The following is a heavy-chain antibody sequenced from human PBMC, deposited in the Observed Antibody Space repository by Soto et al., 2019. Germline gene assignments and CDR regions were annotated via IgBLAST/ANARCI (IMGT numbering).Heavy chain of an antibody. CDR2: INSDGSST. J-gene: IGHJ4*02. CDR3: AKGYSGYDYAN. V-gene: IGHV3-74*01. Sequence: GGALRLSGAGSGCTFISYWIHWVRQAPGKGLVWVSRINSDGSSTTYADSVKGRFTISRDNAKNTLYLQMNSLSAEDTAVYFCAKGYSGYDYANWGQGSLVTVSS. D-gene: IGHD5-12*01. CDR1: GCTFISYW.